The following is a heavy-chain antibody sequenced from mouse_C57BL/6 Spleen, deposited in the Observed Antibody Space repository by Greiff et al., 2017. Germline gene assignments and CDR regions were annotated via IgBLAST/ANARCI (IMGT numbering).Heavy chain of an antibody. Sequence: EVKLQQSGPELVKPGASVKIPCKASGYTFTDYNMDWVKQSHGKSLEWIGDINPNNGGTIYNQKFKGKATLTVDQSSSTAYMELRSLTSEDTAVYYCARGLYYYGSSYGYFDVWGTGTTVTVSS. D-gene: IGHD1-1*01. CDR1: GYTFTDYN. V-gene: IGHV1-18*01. CDR2: INPNNGGT. CDR3: ARGLYYYGSSYGYFDV. J-gene: IGHJ1*03.